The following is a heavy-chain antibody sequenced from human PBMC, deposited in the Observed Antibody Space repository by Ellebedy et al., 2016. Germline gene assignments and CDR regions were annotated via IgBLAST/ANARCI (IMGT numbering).Heavy chain of an antibody. J-gene: IGHJ6*03. CDR3: ARDGEALIGYFMDV. Sequence: GESLKISXSVSGLNFSTYAMHWVRQAPGKGLQYLSAISKDGRYVYYIDSVRGRFTISRDNSKNTMYLQMNSLRVEDTGVYFCARDGEALIGYFMDVWGKGTTVAVAS. CDR2: ISKDGRYV. V-gene: IGHV3-64*04. CDR1: GLNFSTYA. D-gene: IGHD3-10*01.